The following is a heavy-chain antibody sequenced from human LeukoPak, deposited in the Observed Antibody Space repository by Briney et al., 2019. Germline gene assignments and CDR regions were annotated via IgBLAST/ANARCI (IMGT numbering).Heavy chain of an antibody. CDR3: ARGSWYRDLWDHYFDY. J-gene: IGHJ4*02. CDR2: ISSSGSTI. V-gene: IGHV3-48*03. Sequence: GGSLRLSCAASGFTFSSYEMNWVRQAPGKGLEWVSYISSSGSTIYYADSVKGRFTISRDNAKNSLYLQMNSLRAEDMAVYYCARGSWYRDLWDHYFDYWGQGTLVTVSS. D-gene: IGHD6-13*01. CDR1: GFTFSSYE.